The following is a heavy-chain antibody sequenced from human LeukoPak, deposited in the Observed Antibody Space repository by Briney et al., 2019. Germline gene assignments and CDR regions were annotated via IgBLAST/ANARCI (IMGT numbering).Heavy chain of an antibody. D-gene: IGHD4-17*01. Sequence: GGSLRLSCVASGFIFSTFGMHWVRQAPGKGLEWVGFIRYDGRNKYYADFVKGRFTISRDNSKNTLYLQMNSLRAEDTAVYYCARDLGSPNYGGYGGDVWGKGTTVTISS. CDR1: GFIFSTFG. CDR3: ARDLGSPNYGGYGGDV. V-gene: IGHV3-30*02. J-gene: IGHJ6*04. CDR2: IRYDGRNK.